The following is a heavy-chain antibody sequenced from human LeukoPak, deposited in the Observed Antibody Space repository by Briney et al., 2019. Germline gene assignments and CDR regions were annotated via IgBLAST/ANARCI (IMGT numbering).Heavy chain of an antibody. J-gene: IGHJ4*02. V-gene: IGHV1-8*03. D-gene: IGHD3-22*01. CDR3: ARVRDDSSGYRSLEY. CDR1: GYTFTSYG. Sequence: ASVKVSCKASGYTFTSYGISWVRQATGQGLEWLGWMNPNSGNTGYAQKFRGRVTITRNTSISTAYMELNSLRSEDTAVYYCARVRDDSSGYRSLEYWGQGTLVTVSS. CDR2: MNPNSGNT.